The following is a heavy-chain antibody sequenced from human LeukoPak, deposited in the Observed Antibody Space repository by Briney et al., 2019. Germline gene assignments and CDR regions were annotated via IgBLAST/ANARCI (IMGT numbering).Heavy chain of an antibody. CDR1: GGSISSYY. V-gene: IGHV4-59*01. CDR2: IYYSGST. D-gene: IGHD3-3*01. J-gene: IGHJ3*01. CDR3: VRMSPSNYDFWSGYYTAEP. Sequence: SETLSLTCTVSGGSISSYYWSWIRQPPGKGLEWIGYIYYSGSTSYNPSLKSRVTISVDTSKNQFSLKLSSVTAADTAVYYCVRMSPSNYDFWSGYYTAEPWGQGTMVTVSS.